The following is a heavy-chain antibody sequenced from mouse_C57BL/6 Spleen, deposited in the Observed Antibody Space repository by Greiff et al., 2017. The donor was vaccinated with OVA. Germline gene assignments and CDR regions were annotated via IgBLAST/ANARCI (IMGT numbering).Heavy chain of an antibody. CDR1: GYTFTDYN. CDR3: ARDGYYDYYAMDY. CDR2: INPNNGGT. Sequence: VQLQQSGPELVKPGASVKMSCKASGYTFTDYNMHWVKQSHGKSLEWIGYINPNNGGTSYNQKFKGKATLTVNKSYSTASMELRSLTSEDSAVYYCARDGYYDYYAMDYWGQGTSVTVSS. J-gene: IGHJ4*01. D-gene: IGHD2-3*01. V-gene: IGHV1-22*01.